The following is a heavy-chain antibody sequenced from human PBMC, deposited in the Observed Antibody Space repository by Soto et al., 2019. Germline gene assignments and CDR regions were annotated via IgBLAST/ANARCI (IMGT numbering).Heavy chain of an antibody. CDR1: GFTFSSYG. CDR3: ARGHYLYPVSVQSHTHLYPDY. V-gene: IGHV3-33*01. J-gene: IGHJ4*02. D-gene: IGHD1-26*01. CDR2: IWYDGSNK. Sequence: QVQLVESGGGVVQPGRSLRLSCAASGFTFSSYGMHWVRQAPGKGLEWVAVIWYDGSNKYYADSVKGRFTISRDNSKNTLYLQMNSLRAEDTAVYYCARGHYLYPVSVQSHTHLYPDYWGQGTLVTVSS.